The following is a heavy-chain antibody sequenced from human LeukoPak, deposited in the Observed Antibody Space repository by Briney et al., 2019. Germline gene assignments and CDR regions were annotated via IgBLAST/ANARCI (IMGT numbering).Heavy chain of an antibody. CDR1: GFTFSSYS. V-gene: IGHV3-48*04. CDR2: ISSSSSTI. Sequence: GGSLRLSCAASGFTFSSYSMNWVRQAPGKGLEWVSYISSSSSTIYYADSVKGRFTISRDNAKSLLYLQMNSLRAEDTAVYYCARALNDAFDIWGQGTMVTVSS. J-gene: IGHJ3*02. CDR3: ARALNDAFDI.